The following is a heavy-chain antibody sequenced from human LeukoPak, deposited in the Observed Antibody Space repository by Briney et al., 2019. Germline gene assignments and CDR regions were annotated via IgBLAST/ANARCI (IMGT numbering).Heavy chain of an antibody. Sequence: ASVKVSCKASGYTFTSYDINWVRQATGQGLEWMGWMNPNSGNSAYAQNFQGRVTMTRNTSISTACMELSSLGSEDTAVYYCARQEGYYGSGSLNPRGQGTLVTVSS. CDR2: MNPNSGNS. CDR3: ARQEGYYGSGSLNP. J-gene: IGHJ5*02. D-gene: IGHD3-10*01. CDR1: GYTFTSYD. V-gene: IGHV1-8*01.